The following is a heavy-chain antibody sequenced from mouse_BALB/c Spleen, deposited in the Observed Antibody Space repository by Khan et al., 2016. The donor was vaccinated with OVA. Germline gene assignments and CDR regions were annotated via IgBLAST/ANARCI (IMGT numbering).Heavy chain of an antibody. D-gene: IGHD1-2*01. CDR3: ARRNYFGYTFAY. CDR2: ISPGSGDT. V-gene: IGHV1-77*01. CDR1: GYTFTDYY. Sequence: QVQLKQSGAELARPGASVKLSCKASGYTFTDYYINWVKQRTGQGLEWIGEISPGSGDTYYNERFKGKAKLTADKSSSTAYKPLSSQNSADSAVYFCARRNYFGYTFAYWGQGTLVTVSA. J-gene: IGHJ3*01.